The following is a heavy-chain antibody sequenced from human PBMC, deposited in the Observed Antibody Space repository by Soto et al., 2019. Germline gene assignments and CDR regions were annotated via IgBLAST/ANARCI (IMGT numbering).Heavy chain of an antibody. V-gene: IGHV2-70*01. CDR2: IDWDDDK. Sequence: VSGPTLENHTQTLTLTCTFSGFSLSTSGMCVSWIRQPPGKALEWLALIDWDDDKYYSTSLKTRLTISKDTSKNQVVLTMTNMDPVDTATYYCARSPFGYSSGWAFDYWGQGTLVTVPS. CDR3: ARSPFGYSSGWAFDY. D-gene: IGHD6-19*01. J-gene: IGHJ4*02. CDR1: GFSLSTSGMC.